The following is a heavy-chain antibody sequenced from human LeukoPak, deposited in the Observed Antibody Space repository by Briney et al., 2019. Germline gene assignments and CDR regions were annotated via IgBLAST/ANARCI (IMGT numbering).Heavy chain of an antibody. J-gene: IGHJ4*02. CDR2: INHSGST. V-gene: IGHV4-34*01. CDR1: GGSFSGYY. CDR3: ARGRRGIAAAGTRVDY. D-gene: IGHD6-13*01. Sequence: PSETLSLTCAVYGGSFSGYYWSWIRQPPGKGLEWIGEINHSGSTNYNPSLKSRVTISVDTSKNQFSLKLSSVTAADTAVYYCARGRRGIAAAGTRVDYWGQGTLVTVSS.